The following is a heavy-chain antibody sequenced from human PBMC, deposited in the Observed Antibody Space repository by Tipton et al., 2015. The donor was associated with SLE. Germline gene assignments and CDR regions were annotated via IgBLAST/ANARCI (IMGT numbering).Heavy chain of an antibody. Sequence: TLSLTCTVSGGSISSSSYYWGWIRQPPGKGLKWIGSIYYSGSTYYNPSLKSRVTISVDTSKNQFSLKLSSVTAADTAVYYCARDKLDIGSSCNWGQGTLVTVSS. CDR1: GGSISSSSYY. CDR3: ARDKLDIGSSCN. V-gene: IGHV4-39*07. CDR2: IYYSGST. D-gene: IGHD6-13*01. J-gene: IGHJ4*02.